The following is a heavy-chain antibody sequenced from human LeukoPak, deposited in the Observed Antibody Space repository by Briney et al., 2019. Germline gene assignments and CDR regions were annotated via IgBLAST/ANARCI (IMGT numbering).Heavy chain of an antibody. CDR2: IKSKTDGGTT. D-gene: IGHD4-17*01. CDR3: TTDYGDEDFDY. V-gene: IGHV3-15*01. CDR1: GFTFSNAW. J-gene: IGHJ4*02. Sequence: GGSLRLSCAASGFTFSNAWMSWVRQAPGKGLEWVGRIKSKTDGGTTDYAAPVKGRFTISRDDSKNTLYLQMNSLETEDTAVYYCTTDYGDEDFDYWGQGTLVTVSS.